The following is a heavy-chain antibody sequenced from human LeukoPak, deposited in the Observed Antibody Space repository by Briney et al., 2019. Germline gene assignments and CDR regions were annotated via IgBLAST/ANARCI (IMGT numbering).Heavy chain of an antibody. CDR2: IYPGDSDT. V-gene: IGHV5-51*01. J-gene: IGHJ3*02. CDR3: ARRRYCTGASCYAGVEAFDI. D-gene: IGHD2-2*01. CDR1: GYSFTNYW. Sequence: GESLKISCKGSGYSFTNYWIAWVRQMPGKGLEWMGIIYPGDSDTRYSPSFQGQVTISADKSITTAYLQWSSLKASDTAMYYCARRRYCTGASCYAGVEAFDIWGHGTMVTVSS.